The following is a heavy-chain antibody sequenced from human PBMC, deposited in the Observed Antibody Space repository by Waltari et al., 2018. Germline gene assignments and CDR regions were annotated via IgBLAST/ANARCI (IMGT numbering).Heavy chain of an antibody. CDR1: GLTFGSVW. V-gene: IGHV3-74*01. J-gene: IGHJ4*02. CDR3: ARDNWGPAY. Sequence: EVQLVESGGGLVQPGGSMRVSCAASGLTFGSVWMHWGRQAPGKGPVWVSRIKSDGSDSDYAHSVKGRFTISLDNDKDTLYLQMNSLRAEDTAVYYCARDNWGPAYWGQGTLVTVPS. CDR2: IKSDGSDS. D-gene: IGHD7-27*01.